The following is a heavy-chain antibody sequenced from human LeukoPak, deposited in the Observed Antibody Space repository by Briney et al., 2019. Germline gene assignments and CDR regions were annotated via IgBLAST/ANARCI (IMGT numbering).Heavy chain of an antibody. V-gene: IGHV3-21*01. D-gene: IGHD5-24*01. CDR3: ASDFNYSFGI. J-gene: IGHJ3*02. Sequence: GGSLRLSCAASAFTFSSYSMNWVRQAPGKGLEWVSSIISSSSYIYYTDSVKGRFTISRDNAKNSLYLQMNSLRAEDTAVYYCASDFNYSFGIWGQGTMVTVSS. CDR1: AFTFSSYS. CDR2: IISSSSYI.